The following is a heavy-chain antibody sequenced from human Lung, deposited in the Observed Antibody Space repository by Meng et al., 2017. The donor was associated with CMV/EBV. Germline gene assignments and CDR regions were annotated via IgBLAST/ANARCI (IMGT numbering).Heavy chain of an antibody. Sequence: GGSLRLSCAASGFTLKTYTMNWVRQAPGKGLEWVSYISSSSNSIYYAVSVKGRFTISRDNVKNSLYLQMNSLSAEDTAVYYCARGPNDSRGYHSPNYHYYGLDVWXQGTTVXVSS. CDR3: ARGPNDSRGYHSPNYHYYGLDV. D-gene: IGHD3-22*01. V-gene: IGHV3-48*01. J-gene: IGHJ6*02. CDR1: GFTLKTYT. CDR2: ISSSSNSI.